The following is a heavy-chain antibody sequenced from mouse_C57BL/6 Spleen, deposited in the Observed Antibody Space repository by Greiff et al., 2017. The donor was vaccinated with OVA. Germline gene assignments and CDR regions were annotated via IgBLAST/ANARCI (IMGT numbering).Heavy chain of an antibody. V-gene: IGHV5-4*01. CDR1: GFTFRSYA. Sequence: EVHLVESGGGLVKPGGSLKLSCAASGFTFRSYAMSWVRQTPEKRLEWVATISDGGSYTYYPDNVKGRFTISRDNAKNNLYLQMSHLKSEDTAMYYCARGGNSYYYAMDYWGQGTSVTVSS. CDR3: ARGGNSYYYAMDY. J-gene: IGHJ4*01. CDR2: ISDGGSYT. D-gene: IGHD2-1*01.